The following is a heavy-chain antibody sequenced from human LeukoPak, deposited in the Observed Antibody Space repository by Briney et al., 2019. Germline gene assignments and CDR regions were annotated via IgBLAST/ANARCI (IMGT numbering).Heavy chain of an antibody. CDR2: IYYRSKWYN. V-gene: IGHV6-1*01. Sequence: SQALSLTCAISGDSVSGNSTAYNWIRQSPSRGLEWLGRIYYRSKWYNDYAVSVKSRITFNPDTSKNQLSLHLNSVTPEDTAVYYCARGGQGDGYSADEAFDFWGQGTMVTVSS. J-gene: IGHJ3*01. CDR3: ARGGQGDGYSADEAFDF. D-gene: IGHD5-24*01. CDR1: GDSVSGNSTA.